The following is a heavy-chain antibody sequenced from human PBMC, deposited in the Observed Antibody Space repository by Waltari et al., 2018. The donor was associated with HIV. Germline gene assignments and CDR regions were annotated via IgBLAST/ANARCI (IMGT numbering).Heavy chain of an antibody. D-gene: IGHD2-15*01. V-gene: IGHV4-34*01. J-gene: IGHJ6*03. Sequence: QVQLQQWGAGLLKPSETLSLTCAVYGGSFSGYYWSWIRQPPGKGLEWIGEINHSGSTNYNPSLKSRVTISVDTSKNQFSLKLSSVTAADTAVYYCARGDAVAATYYYYYMDVWGKGTTVTVSS. CDR1: GGSFSGYY. CDR2: INHSGST. CDR3: ARGDAVAATYYYYYMDV.